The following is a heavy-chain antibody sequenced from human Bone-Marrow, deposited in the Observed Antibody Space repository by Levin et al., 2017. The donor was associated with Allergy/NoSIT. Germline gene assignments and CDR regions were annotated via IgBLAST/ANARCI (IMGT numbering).Heavy chain of an antibody. J-gene: IGHJ6*02. CDR1: DDSISSSTYS. V-gene: IGHV4-39*01. Sequence: NPGGSLRLSCTVSDDSISSSTYSWVWIRLPPGKGLEWVGTIHYSGTANYNPSLNSRVTISADTSKNQFSLKLSSVTAADSAIYYCARRYQVPGIVGWGYNMDVWGQGTTVTVSS. CDR3: ARRYQVPGIVGWGYNMDV. CDR2: IHYSGTA. D-gene: IGHD3-10*01.